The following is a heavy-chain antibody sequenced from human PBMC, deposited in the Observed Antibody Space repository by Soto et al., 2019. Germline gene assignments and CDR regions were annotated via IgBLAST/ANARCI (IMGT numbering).Heavy chain of an antibody. CDR3: GKNRDLSRDMFPADL. J-gene: IGHJ4*01. CDR2: IMPGSSHI. V-gene: IGHV3-48*02. Sequence: GGPLRLSCAASGFTFSIYSMNWVRQAPGKGLEWVSYIMPGSSHIFYADSVKGRFTISADNAENSVILQMNSLRDEDSAVYFCGKNRDLSRDMFPADLGGQGPLVTLS. CDR1: GFTFSIYS. D-gene: IGHD3-10*02.